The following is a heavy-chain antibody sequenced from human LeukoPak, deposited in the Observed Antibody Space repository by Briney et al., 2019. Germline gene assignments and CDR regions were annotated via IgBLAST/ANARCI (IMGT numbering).Heavy chain of an antibody. CDR2: IRSKAYGGTT. CDR1: GFTFGDYA. Sequence: GGSLRLSCTASGFTFGDYAMSWVRQAPGKGLEWVGFIRSKAYGGTTEYAASVKGRFTISRDDSISIAYLQMNSLKTEDTAVYYCTRAVTTYNYWGQGTLVTVSS. D-gene: IGHD4-11*01. CDR3: TRAVTTYNY. V-gene: IGHV3-49*04. J-gene: IGHJ4*02.